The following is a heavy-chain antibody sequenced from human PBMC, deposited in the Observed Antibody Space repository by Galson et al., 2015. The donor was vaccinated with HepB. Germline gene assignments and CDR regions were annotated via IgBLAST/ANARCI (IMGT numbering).Heavy chain of an antibody. CDR3: ARIRDGYNELDY. CDR1: GFTFNNYN. V-gene: IGHV3-21*04. D-gene: IGHD5-24*01. J-gene: IGHJ4*02. Sequence: SLRLSCAASGFTFNNYNMNWVRQAPGKGLEWVSSISSSSDYVHYADSVKGRFTISRDNAKNSLYLQMSSLRAEDTAVYYCARIRDGYNELDYWGQGTLVTVSS. CDR2: ISSSSDYV.